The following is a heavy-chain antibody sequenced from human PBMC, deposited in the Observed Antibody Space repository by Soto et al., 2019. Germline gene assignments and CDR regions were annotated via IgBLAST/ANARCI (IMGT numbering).Heavy chain of an antibody. D-gene: IGHD2-21*02. Sequence: SGGSLRLSCAASGCTFDDYAMHWVRQAPGKGLEWVSGISWNSGSIGYADSVKGRFTISRDNAKNSLYLQMNSLRAEDTALYYCAKDIGLAYCGGDCYSVTDAFDIWGQGTMVTVSS. CDR1: GCTFDDYA. CDR2: ISWNSGSI. V-gene: IGHV3-9*01. J-gene: IGHJ3*02. CDR3: AKDIGLAYCGGDCYSVTDAFDI.